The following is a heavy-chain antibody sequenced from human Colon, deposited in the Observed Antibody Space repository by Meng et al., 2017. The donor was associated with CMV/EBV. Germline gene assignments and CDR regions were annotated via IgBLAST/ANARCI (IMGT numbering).Heavy chain of an antibody. CDR3: AKGSSSWWTDFDY. D-gene: IGHD6-13*01. Sequence: GESLKISCAASGFTFSSYEMSWVRQAPGKGLEWVSSISGNGGNTNYAGSVKGRFTISRDNSKNTLYLQMNSLRADDTAVYYCAKGSSSWWTDFDYWGQGTLVTVSS. V-gene: IGHV3-23*01. CDR2: ISGNGGNT. J-gene: IGHJ4*02. CDR1: GFTFSSYE.